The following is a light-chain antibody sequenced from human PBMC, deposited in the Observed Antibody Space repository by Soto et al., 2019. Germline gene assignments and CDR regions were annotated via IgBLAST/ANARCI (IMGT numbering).Light chain of an antibody. CDR1: SSNIGAGSD. CDR3: QSYDSSLSGGV. V-gene: IGLV1-40*01. CDR2: GNT. J-gene: IGLJ2*01. Sequence: QSVLTQPPSVSGAPGQRVTISCTGSSSNIGAGSDVHWYRQLPGTAPKLLIYGNTNRPSGVPDRFSGSKSGTSASLAITGLQAEDEADYYCQSYDSSLSGGVFGGGT.